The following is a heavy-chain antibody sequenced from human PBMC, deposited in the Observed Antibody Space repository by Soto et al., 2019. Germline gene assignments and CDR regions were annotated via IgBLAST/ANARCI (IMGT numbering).Heavy chain of an antibody. CDR1: GGTFSSYA. D-gene: IGHD6-13*01. CDR3: ARGYSSSWAYYFDY. J-gene: IGHJ4*02. CDR2: IIPIFGTA. Sequence: QVQLVQSGAEVKKPGSSVKVSCKASGGTFSSYAISWVRQAPGQGLEWMGGIIPIFGTANYAQKFQGRVTITADESTSTAYMELRSLRSEDTAVYYCARGYSSSWAYYFDYWGQGTLVTVAA. V-gene: IGHV1-69*12.